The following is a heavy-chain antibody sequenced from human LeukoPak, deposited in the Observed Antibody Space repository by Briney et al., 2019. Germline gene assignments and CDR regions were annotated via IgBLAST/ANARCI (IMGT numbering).Heavy chain of an antibody. CDR3: AKNEVEMATIDRTAVYYFDY. CDR2: ISGSGGST. V-gene: IGHV3-23*01. CDR1: GFTFSSYA. J-gene: IGHJ4*02. Sequence: SGGSLRLSCAASGFTFSSYAISWVRQAPGKGLEWVSAISGSGGSTYYADSVKGRFTISRDNSKNTLYLQMNSLRAEDTAVYYCAKNEVEMATIDRTAVYYFDYWGQGTLVTVSS. D-gene: IGHD5-24*01.